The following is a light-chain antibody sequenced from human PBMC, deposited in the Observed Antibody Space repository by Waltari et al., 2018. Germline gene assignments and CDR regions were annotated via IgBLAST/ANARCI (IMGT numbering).Light chain of an antibody. CDR1: SSNVGDYNY. Sequence: QSALTHPAPASASPGPSITISCTGTSSNVGDYNYVSWYQQHPGKAPKLMIYYVSNRFSGSKSGNTASLTISGLQAEDEADYYCSSYTSSSTWVFGGGTKLTVL. CDR3: SSYTSSSTWV. J-gene: IGLJ3*02. CDR2: YV. V-gene: IGLV2-14*01.